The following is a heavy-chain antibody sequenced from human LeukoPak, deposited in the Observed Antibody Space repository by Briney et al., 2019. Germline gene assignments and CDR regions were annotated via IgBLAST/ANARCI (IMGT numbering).Heavy chain of an antibody. J-gene: IGHJ3*02. V-gene: IGHV1-8*01. CDR1: GYTFTSYD. D-gene: IGHD2/OR15-2a*01. CDR2: MNPNSGNT. CDR3: ARAGLLYGDAFDI. Sequence: ASVRVSCKASGYTFTSYDINWVRQATGQGLEWMGWMNPNSGNTGYAQKFQGRVTMTRNTSISTAYMELSSLRSEDTAVYYCARAGLLYGDAFDIWGQGTMVTVSS.